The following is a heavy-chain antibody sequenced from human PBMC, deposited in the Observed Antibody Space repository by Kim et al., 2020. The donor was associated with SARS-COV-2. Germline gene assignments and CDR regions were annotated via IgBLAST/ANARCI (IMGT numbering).Heavy chain of an antibody. J-gene: IGHJ6*02. CDR2: ISWDGGST. CDR3: AKETVGRSQSSSWYGVYYYYGMDV. CDR1: GFTFDDYT. V-gene: IGHV3-43*01. D-gene: IGHD6-13*01. Sequence: GGSLRLSCASSGFTFDDYTMHWVRQAPGKGLEGVSLISWDGGSTYYADSMKGRFTISRDNSKNSLYLQMNSLRTEDTALYYCAKETVGRSQSSSWYGVYYYYGMDVWGQGTTVTVSS.